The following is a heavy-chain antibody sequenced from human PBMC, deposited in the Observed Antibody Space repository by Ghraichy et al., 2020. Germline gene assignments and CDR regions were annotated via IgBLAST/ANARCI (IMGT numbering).Heavy chain of an antibody. Sequence: SETLSLTCAVSGGSISSGGYSWSWIRQPPGKGLEWIGYIYHSGSTYYNPSLKSRVTISVDRSKNQFSRKLSSVTAADTAVYYCARVEYSYGLYFDYWGQGTLVTVSS. CDR3: ARVEYSYGLYFDY. CDR1: GGSISSGGYS. V-gene: IGHV4-30-2*01. J-gene: IGHJ4*02. CDR2: IYHSGST. D-gene: IGHD5-18*01.